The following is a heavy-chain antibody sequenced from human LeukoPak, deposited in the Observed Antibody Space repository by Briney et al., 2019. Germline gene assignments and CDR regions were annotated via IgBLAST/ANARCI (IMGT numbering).Heavy chain of an antibody. Sequence: SETLSLTCTVAGGSISSSSYYWGWIRQPPGKGLEWIGSIYYSGSTYYNPSLKSRVTISVDTSKNQFSLKLSSVTAADTAVYYCARDATPTTGSNWFDPWGQGTLVAVSS. J-gene: IGHJ5*02. CDR2: IYYSGST. CDR1: GGSISSSSYY. D-gene: IGHD4-17*01. CDR3: ARDATPTTGSNWFDP. V-gene: IGHV4-39*07.